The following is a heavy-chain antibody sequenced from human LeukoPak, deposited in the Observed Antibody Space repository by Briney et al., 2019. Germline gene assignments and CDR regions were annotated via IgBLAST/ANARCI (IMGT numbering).Heavy chain of an antibody. CDR3: ARELGLGFWSGYYGYNWFDP. CDR2: IYTSGST. V-gene: IGHV4-61*02. Sequence: TASETLSLTCTVSGGSISSGSYYWSWIRQPAGKGLERIGRIYTSGSTNYNPSLKSRVTISVDTSKNQFSLKLSSVTAADTAVYYCARELGLGFWSGYYGYNWFDPWGQGTLVTVSS. J-gene: IGHJ5*02. CDR1: GGSISSGSYY. D-gene: IGHD3-3*01.